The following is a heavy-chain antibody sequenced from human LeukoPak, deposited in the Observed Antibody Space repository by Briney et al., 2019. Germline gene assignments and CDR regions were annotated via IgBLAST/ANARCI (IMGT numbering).Heavy chain of an antibody. D-gene: IGHD4-17*01. J-gene: IGHJ3*01. V-gene: IGHV1-18*01. CDR2: VSTYNGNT. CDR3: VRAMNDYGDFVDVFDV. Sequence: GSVKVSCKASGYTFTSYYINWVRQAPGQGLAWMGWVSTYNGNTNYAQKFQGRVTMATDTSTSTTYLDLRSLKSDDTAVYYCVRAMNDYGDFVDVFDVWGQGTLVTVNS. CDR1: GYTFTSYY.